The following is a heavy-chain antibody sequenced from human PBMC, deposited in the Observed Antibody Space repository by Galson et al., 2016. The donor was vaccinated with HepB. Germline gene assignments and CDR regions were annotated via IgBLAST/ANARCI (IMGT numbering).Heavy chain of an antibody. Sequence: SETLSLTCTVSGGSFSSTKYYWGWIRQPPGKGLEWIGSFYYRGGSNYNPSLKSRVTIPLDTSKNQFSLKLHSVTAADTAVYYCARDKGVGVNYDILTCFPTGLFDFWGQGTLVTVSS. D-gene: IGHD3-9*01. CDR3: ARDKGVGVNYDILTCFPTGLFDF. V-gene: IGHV4-39*07. J-gene: IGHJ4*02. CDR1: GGSFSSTKYY. CDR2: FYYRGGS.